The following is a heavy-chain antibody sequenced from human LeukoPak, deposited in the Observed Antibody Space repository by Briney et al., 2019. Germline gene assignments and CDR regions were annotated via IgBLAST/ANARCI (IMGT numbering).Heavy chain of an antibody. CDR1: GFTFSNYG. CDR3: ARDNRDSDDY. J-gene: IGHJ4*02. CDR2: IWYDGSNK. Sequence: GGSLRLSCTASGFTFSNYGMHWVRQSPGKGLEWVAVIWYDGSNKFHADSVKGRFTISRDNSKNTLYLQMNGLRAEDTAVYYCARDNRDSDDYWGQGTLVTVSS. V-gene: IGHV3-33*01. D-gene: IGHD2-21*01.